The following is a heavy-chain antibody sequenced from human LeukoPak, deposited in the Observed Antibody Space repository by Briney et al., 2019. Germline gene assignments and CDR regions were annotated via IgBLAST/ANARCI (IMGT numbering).Heavy chain of an antibody. Sequence: GGSLRLSCAASRFTFSSYDMHWVRQAPGKGLEWVAFIRYDGSNEYYADSVKGRFTISRDNSKNTLYLQMNSLRAEDTAVYYCAKSDEYDFWSGYFDYWGQGTLVTVSS. CDR1: RFTFSSYD. CDR3: AKSDEYDFWSGYFDY. J-gene: IGHJ4*02. CDR2: IRYDGSNE. D-gene: IGHD3-3*01. V-gene: IGHV3-30*02.